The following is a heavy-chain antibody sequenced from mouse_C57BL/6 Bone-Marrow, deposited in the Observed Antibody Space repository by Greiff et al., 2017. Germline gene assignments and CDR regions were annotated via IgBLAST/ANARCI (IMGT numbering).Heavy chain of an antibody. CDR3: ARALPGFAY. CDR1: GFTFSSYA. CDR2: ISDSGSYT. J-gene: IGHJ3*01. Sequence: EVLLVESGGGLVKPGWSLKLSCAASGFTFSSYAMSWVRQTPEKRLEWVANISDSGSYTYYPDNVKGRFTIARDNAKTNLYLHMSHLKSEDTAMYDSARALPGFAYWGQGTLLTVSA. V-gene: IGHV5-4*01.